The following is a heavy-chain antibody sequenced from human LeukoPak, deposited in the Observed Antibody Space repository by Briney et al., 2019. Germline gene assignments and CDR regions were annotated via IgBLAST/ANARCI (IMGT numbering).Heavy chain of an antibody. CDR1: GGSISSHY. D-gene: IGHD6-19*01. V-gene: IGHV4-59*11. Sequence: SETLSLTCTVSGGSISSHYWSWIRQPPGKGLEWIGYIYYSGSTNYNPSLKSRITISVDTSKNQFSLKLSSVTAADTAVYYCARGRPRRIAVAPLGYYYGMDVWGQGTTVTVSS. CDR3: ARGRPRRIAVAPLGYYYGMDV. J-gene: IGHJ6*02. CDR2: IYYSGST.